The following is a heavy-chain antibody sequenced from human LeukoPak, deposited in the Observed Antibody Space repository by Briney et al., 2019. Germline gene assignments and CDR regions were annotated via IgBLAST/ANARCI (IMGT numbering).Heavy chain of an antibody. J-gene: IGHJ4*02. CDR1: GGSISSSSYY. CDR2: IYYSGST. D-gene: IGHD3-3*01. CDR3: ARGGLFDLWSGYYFDY. V-gene: IGHV4-39*01. Sequence: PSETLSLTCTVSGGSISSSSYYWGWIRQPPGKGLEWIGSIYYSGSTYYNPSLKSRVTISVDTSKNQFSLKLSSVTAADTAVYYCARGGLFDLWSGYYFDYWGQGTLVTVSS.